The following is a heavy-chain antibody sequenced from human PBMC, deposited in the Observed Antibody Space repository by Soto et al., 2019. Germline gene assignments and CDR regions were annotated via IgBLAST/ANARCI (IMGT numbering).Heavy chain of an antibody. CDR3: ARSPRSSPYFDY. D-gene: IGHD6-13*01. V-gene: IGHV5-51*01. CDR2: IYPGDHET. J-gene: IGHJ4*02. CDR1: GYTFSNFW. Sequence: PGESLTLSCQSSGYTFSNFWIGWVRQLPGKGLEWMGIIYPGDHETRYSPSFHGKVTISADRSINTAYLQWNSLEASDTAFYFCARSPRSSPYFDYWGQGALVTVSS.